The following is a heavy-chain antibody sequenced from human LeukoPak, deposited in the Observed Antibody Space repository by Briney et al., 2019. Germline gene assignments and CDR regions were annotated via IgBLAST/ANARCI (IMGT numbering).Heavy chain of an antibody. CDR3: ARDLPSGGVIADYYFDY. V-gene: IGHV1-69*04. D-gene: IGHD3-16*02. CDR1: GGTFSSYA. CDR2: IIPIFGIA. Sequence: SVKVSCKASGGTFSSYAISWVRQAPGQGLEWMGRIIPIFGIANYAQKFQGRVTITADKSTSTAYMELSSLRSEDTAVYYCARDLPSGGVIADYYFDYWGQGTLVTVSS. J-gene: IGHJ4*02.